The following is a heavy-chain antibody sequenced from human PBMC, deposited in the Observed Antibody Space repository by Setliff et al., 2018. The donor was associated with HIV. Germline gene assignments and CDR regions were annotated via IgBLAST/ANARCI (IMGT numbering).Heavy chain of an antibody. V-gene: IGHV4-61*02. CDR3: ARDGGYSYGFFDY. CDR1: GGSISSGSYY. D-gene: IGHD5-18*01. Sequence: SETLSLTCTVSGGSISSGSYYWSWIRQPAGKGLEWIGRIYTGGSTNYNPSLKSRVTISVDTSKNQFSLKLSSVTAADTAVYYCARDGGYSYGFFDYWGQGTLVTVSS. CDR2: IYTGGST. J-gene: IGHJ4*02.